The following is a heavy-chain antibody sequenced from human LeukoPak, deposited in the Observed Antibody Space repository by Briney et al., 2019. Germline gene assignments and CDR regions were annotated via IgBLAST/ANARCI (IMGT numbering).Heavy chain of an antibody. CDR2: INPNSGGT. J-gene: IGHJ6*03. Sequence: ASVKVSCKASGYTFTGYYMHWVRQAPGQGLEWMGWINPNSGGTNYAQKFQGRVTMTRDTSISTAYMELSRLRSDDTAVYYCARGGLVVLRFLEWLLHYMDVWGKGTTVIISS. CDR1: GYTFTGYY. CDR3: ARGGLVVLRFLEWLLHYMDV. V-gene: IGHV1-2*02. D-gene: IGHD3-3*01.